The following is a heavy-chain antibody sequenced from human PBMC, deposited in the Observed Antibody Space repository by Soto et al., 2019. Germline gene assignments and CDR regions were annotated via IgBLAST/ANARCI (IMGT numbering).Heavy chain of an antibody. Sequence: QPGGSLRLSCAAFGLTISGKKYVAWVRQAPGKGLEWVSALYDVDGSFYADSVKGRFTTSSDSSKTTVYLQINDLRPDDTAVYYCATWHEREHAYDVWGQGTTVTVSS. J-gene: IGHJ3*01. V-gene: IGHV3-53*01. CDR1: GLTISGKKY. D-gene: IGHD1-1*01. CDR3: ATWHEREHAYDV. CDR2: LYDVDGS.